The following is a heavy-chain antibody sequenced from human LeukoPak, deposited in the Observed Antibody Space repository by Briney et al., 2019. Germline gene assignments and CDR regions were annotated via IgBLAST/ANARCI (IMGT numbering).Heavy chain of an antibody. CDR2: INARGDT. CDR1: GYSISSGHY. D-gene: IGHD2-2*01. V-gene: IGHV4-34*01. Sequence: SETLSLTCAVSGYSISSGHYWGWIRQPPGKGLEWIGEINARGDTNFNPSLKSRVTISVDTSKSQFSLRLTSMIAADTAVYYCARGQVPAARGYNWFDPWGQGTLVTVSS. J-gene: IGHJ5*02. CDR3: ARGQVPAARGYNWFDP.